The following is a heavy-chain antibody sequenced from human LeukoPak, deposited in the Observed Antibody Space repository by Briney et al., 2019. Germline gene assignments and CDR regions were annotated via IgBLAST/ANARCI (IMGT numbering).Heavy chain of an antibody. CDR2: IKQDGSEK. Sequence: GGSLRLSCAASGFTFSSYWMSWVRQAPGKGLEWVANIKQDGSEKYYVGSVKGRFTISRDNAKNSLYLQMNSLRAEDTAVYYCARDSRSGDFWSGTFDYWGQGTLVTVSS. CDR1: GFTFSSYW. V-gene: IGHV3-7*01. D-gene: IGHD3-3*01. J-gene: IGHJ4*02. CDR3: ARDSRSGDFWSGTFDY.